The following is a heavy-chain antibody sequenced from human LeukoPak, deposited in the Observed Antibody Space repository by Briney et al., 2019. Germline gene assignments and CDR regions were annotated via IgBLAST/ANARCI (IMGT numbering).Heavy chain of an antibody. CDR2: ISVYNGNT. J-gene: IGHJ4*02. CDR1: GYTFSSYS. Sequence: ASVKVSCKASGYTFSSYSISWVRQAPGQGLEWMGWISVYNGNTNYAQKFQGRVSMTTDTSTSTAYMELRSLRSDDTAVYYCARGRGYYDSSGYYYFDYWGQGTLVTVSS. CDR3: ARGRGYYDSSGYYYFDY. D-gene: IGHD3-22*01. V-gene: IGHV1-18*01.